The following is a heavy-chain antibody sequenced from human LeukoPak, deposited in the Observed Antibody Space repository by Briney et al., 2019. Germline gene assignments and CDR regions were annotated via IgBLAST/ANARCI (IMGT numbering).Heavy chain of an antibody. CDR1: GFTFSSYG. J-gene: IGHJ6*02. CDR3: ARDVPAIRYYYGMDV. D-gene: IGHD2-2*01. CDR2: IWYDGSNK. Sequence: PGGSLRLSCAASGFTFSSYGMHWVRQAPGRGLEWVAVIWYDGSNKYYADSVKGRFTISRDNSKNTLYLQMNSLRAEDTAVYYCARDVPAIRYYYGMDVWGQGTTVTVSS. V-gene: IGHV3-33*01.